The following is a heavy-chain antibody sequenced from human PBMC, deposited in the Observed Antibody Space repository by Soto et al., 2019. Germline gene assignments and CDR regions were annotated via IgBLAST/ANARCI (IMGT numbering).Heavy chain of an antibody. CDR1: GVTFSSYA. V-gene: IGHV3-23*01. J-gene: IGHJ6*03. D-gene: IGHD6-6*01. CDR2: ISGSGGST. CDR3: AKDAIAARLYYYYYMDV. Sequence: GGSLRHSCAASGVTFSSYAMSWVRQATGKGLEWVSAISGSGGSTYYADSVKGRFTISRDNSKNTLYLQMNSLRAEDTAVYYCAKDAIAARLYYYYYMDVWGKGTTVTVSS.